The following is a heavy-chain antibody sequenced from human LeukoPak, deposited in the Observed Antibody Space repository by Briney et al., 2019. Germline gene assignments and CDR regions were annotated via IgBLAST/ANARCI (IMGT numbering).Heavy chain of an antibody. CDR2: ISYDGSNK. V-gene: IGHV3-30*18. D-gene: IGHD1-1*01. J-gene: IGHJ6*02. CDR1: GFTFSSYG. Sequence: PGGSLRLSCAAFGFTFSSYGMHWVRQDPGKGLEWVAVISYDGSNKYYADSVKGRFTISRDNSKNTLYLQMNCLRAEDTAVYDWSKKNFATAFIIGYGMDVWGQGTTVTVSS. CDR3: SKKNFATAFIIGYGMDV.